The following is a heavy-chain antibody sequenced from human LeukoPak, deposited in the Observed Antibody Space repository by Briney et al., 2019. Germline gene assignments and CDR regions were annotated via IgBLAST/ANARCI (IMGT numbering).Heavy chain of an antibody. D-gene: IGHD6-19*01. CDR3: ARGYSSGFGN. CDR2: INPNSGGT. J-gene: IGHJ4*02. Sequence: ASVKVSCKASGYTFTGYYMHWVRQAPGQGLEWMGWINPNSGGTSYAQKFQGRVTVTRDTSTSTVYMDLSSLGSEDTAVYYCARGYSSGFGNWGQGTLVTVSS. V-gene: IGHV1-2*02. CDR1: GYTFTGYY.